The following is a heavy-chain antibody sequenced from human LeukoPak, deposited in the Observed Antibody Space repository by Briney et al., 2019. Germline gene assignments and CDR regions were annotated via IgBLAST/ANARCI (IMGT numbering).Heavy chain of an antibody. D-gene: IGHD2-2*01. Sequence: SQTLSLTCTVSGGSISRGDYYWSWIRQPPGTGLEWIGHIYYSGSTYYNPSLKSRVTISVDTSKNQFSLKLSSVTAADTAVYYCARDGLSPVVPNCSSTSCYDYYYGMDVWGQGTTITVSS. CDR2: IYYSGST. V-gene: IGHV4-30-4*01. CDR1: GGSISRGDYY. J-gene: IGHJ6*02. CDR3: ARDGLSPVVPNCSSTSCYDYYYGMDV.